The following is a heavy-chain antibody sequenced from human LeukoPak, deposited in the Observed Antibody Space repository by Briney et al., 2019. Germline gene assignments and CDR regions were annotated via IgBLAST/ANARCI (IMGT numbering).Heavy chain of an antibody. J-gene: IGHJ3*02. V-gene: IGHV3-23*01. D-gene: IGHD3-3*01. CDR3: AKKVGLTVWRDDAFDI. Sequence: GGSLRLSCAGSGFSFSTYALSWVRQAPGKGLEWVSDISGSGGSTYYADSVKGRFTISRHNPKNTLYLQMNSLRAEHTAVYYCAKKVGLTVWRDDAFDIWGQGTMDTVSS. CDR1: GFSFSTYA. CDR2: ISGSGGST.